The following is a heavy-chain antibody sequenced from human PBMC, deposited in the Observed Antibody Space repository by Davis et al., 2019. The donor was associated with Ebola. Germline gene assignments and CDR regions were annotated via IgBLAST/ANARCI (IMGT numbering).Heavy chain of an antibody. CDR1: GASISSHY. CDR2: IYYSGST. Sequence: PSETLSLTCTVSGASISSHYWSRIRQPPGKGLEWSGYIYYSGSTNYNPSLKSRITISVDTSKNQFSLKLSSVTAADTAVYYCARVSYYYYYGMDVWGQGTTVTVSS. V-gene: IGHV4-59*11. CDR3: ARVSYYYYYGMDV. J-gene: IGHJ6*02.